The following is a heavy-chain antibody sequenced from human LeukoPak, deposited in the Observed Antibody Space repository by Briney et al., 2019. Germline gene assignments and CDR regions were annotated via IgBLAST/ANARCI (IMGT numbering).Heavy chain of an antibody. J-gene: IGHJ4*02. CDR2: IYYSGCT. Sequence: SETLSLTCTVSGGSISSSSYYWGWIRQPPGKGLEWIGSIYYSGCTYYNPSLKSRVTISVDTSKNQFSLKLSSVTAADTAVYYCARLSRWGNRGSWYYFDYWGQGTLVTVSS. CDR3: ARLSRWGNRGSWYYFDY. D-gene: IGHD6-13*01. V-gene: IGHV4-39*01. CDR1: GGSISSSSYY.